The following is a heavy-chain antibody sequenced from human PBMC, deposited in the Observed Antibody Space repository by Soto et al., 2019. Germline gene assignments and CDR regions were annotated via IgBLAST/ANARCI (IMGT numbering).Heavy chain of an antibody. J-gene: IGHJ6*02. V-gene: IGHV1-18*04. D-gene: IGHD3-10*01. Sequence: GASVKVSCKASGYTFTSYGISWVRQAPGQGLEWMGWISAYNGNTNYAQKLQGRVTMTTDTSTSTAYMELRSLRSDDTAVYYCARDSPGLLWFGELSGLYYYYSMDVWGQGTTVTVSS. CDR2: ISAYNGNT. CDR1: GYTFTSYG. CDR3: ARDSPGLLWFGELSGLYYYYSMDV.